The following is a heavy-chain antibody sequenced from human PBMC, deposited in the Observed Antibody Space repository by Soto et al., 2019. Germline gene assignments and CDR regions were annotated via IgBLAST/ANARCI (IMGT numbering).Heavy chain of an antibody. J-gene: IGHJ6*02. Sequence: GGSLRLSCAASGFTFSSYWMHWVRQAPGKGLVWVSRINSDGSSTSYADSVKGRFTISRDNAKNTLYLQMNSLRAEDTAVYYCMVRGATILYYYYYGMDVWGQGTTVTVSS. CDR2: INSDGSST. D-gene: IGHD3-10*01. V-gene: IGHV3-74*01. CDR1: GFTFSSYW. CDR3: MVRGATILYYYYYGMDV.